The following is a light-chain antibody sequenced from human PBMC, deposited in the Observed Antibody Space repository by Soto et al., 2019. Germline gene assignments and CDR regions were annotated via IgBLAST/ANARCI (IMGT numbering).Light chain of an antibody. CDR1: NIGSKS. J-gene: IGLJ7*01. CDR3: QVWDSSTDHVV. V-gene: IGLV3-21*02. CDR2: DDS. Sequence: SYELTHPPAVSVAPGQTARSTCWGDNIGSKSVHWYQQKAGQAPVLVVYDDSDRPSGIPERLSGANSGNTATLPISRVEAEDEADYYCQVWDSSTDHVVFAGGTQLTVL.